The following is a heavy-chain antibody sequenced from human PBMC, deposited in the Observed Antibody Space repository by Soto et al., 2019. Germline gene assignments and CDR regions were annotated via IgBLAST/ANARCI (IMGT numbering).Heavy chain of an antibody. Sequence: QVQLVESGGGVVQPGKSLRLSCAASGFTFSTYGMHWVRQAPGKGLEWVAVIWYDGSNKYHGDSLKGRFTISRDNSKSTMYLQIIYLRAEDTAVYYCGRDGSLGDTAVVDSWCQGTLVTVSS. CDR3: GRDGSLGDTAVVDS. CDR2: IWYDGSNK. D-gene: IGHD5-18*01. V-gene: IGHV3-33*01. CDR1: GFTFSTYG. J-gene: IGHJ4*02.